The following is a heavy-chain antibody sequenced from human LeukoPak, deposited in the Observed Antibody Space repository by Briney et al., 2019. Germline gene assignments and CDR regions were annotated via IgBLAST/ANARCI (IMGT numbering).Heavy chain of an antibody. CDR2: IYYSGST. D-gene: IGHD1-7*01. J-gene: IGHJ4*02. V-gene: IGHV4-31*03. CDR3: ARDGTTARFDY. CDR1: GGSINNGGFY. Sequence: PSQTLSLTCTVSGGSINNGGFYWTWIRQHPGKGLEWIGYIYYSGSTYYNPSLKSRVTIPIDTSKNQFSLKLSSVTAADTAVYYCARDGTTARFDYWGQGTLVTVSS.